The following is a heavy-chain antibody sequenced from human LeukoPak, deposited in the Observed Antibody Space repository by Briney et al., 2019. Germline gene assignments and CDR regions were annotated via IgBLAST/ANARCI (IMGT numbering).Heavy chain of an antibody. J-gene: IGHJ4*02. CDR2: ISGSGGST. Sequence: GGSLRLSCAASGFTFSSYGMSWVRQAPGKGLEWGSAISGSGGSTYYADSVKGRFTISRDNSKNTLYLQMNSLRAEDTAVYYCAKYYGGNSDYWGQGTLVTVSS. V-gene: IGHV3-23*01. CDR1: GFTFSSYG. D-gene: IGHD4-23*01. CDR3: AKYYGGNSDY.